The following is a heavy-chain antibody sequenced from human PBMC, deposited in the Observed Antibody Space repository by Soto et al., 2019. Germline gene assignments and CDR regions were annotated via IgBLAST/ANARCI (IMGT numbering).Heavy chain of an antibody. V-gene: IGHV1-69*08. CDR1: GGTFSNDI. CDR2: IIPLLDIT. CDR3: ARDSPIGSTFSGYEAIDY. D-gene: IGHD5-12*01. J-gene: IGHJ4*02. Sequence: QVQLVQSGAEVKKPGSSVKVSCKTSGGTFSNDIFTWVRQAPGQGLEWMGRIIPLLDITNYAQKFQGRVTITADKSTRTAYMELNSLRSEDTAVYYCARDSPIGSTFSGYEAIDYWGQGTLVTVSS.